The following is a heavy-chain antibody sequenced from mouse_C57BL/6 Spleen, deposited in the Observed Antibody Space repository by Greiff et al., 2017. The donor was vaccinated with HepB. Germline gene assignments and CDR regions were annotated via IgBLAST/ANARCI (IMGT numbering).Heavy chain of an antibody. V-gene: IGHV1-53*01. D-gene: IGHD1-1*01. CDR1: GYTFTSYW. J-gene: IGHJ2*01. CDR2: INPSNGGT. CDR3: ARTLTTVVADDYFDY. Sequence: QVQLQQPGTELVKPGASVKLSCKASGYTFTSYWMHWVKQRPGQGLEWIGNINPSNGGTNYNEKFKSKATLTVDKSSSTAYMQLSSLTSEDSAVYYCARTLTTVVADDYFDYWGQGTTLTVSS.